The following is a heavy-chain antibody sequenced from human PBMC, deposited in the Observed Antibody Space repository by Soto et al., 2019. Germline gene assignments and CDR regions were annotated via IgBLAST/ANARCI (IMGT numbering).Heavy chain of an antibody. CDR2: IYSGGST. D-gene: IGHD4-17*01. CDR1: GFTVSSNY. CDR3: ARLDDYGDWYYFDY. V-gene: IGHV3-53*04. Sequence: GGSLRLSCAASGFTVSSNYMSWVRQAPGKGLEWVSVIYSGGSTYYADSVKGRFTISRHNSKNTLYLQMNSLRAEDTAVYYCARLDDYGDWYYFDYWGQGTLVTVSS. J-gene: IGHJ4*02.